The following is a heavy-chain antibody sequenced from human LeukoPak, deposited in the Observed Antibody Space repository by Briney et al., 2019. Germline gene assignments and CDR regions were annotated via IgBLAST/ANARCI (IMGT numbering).Heavy chain of an antibody. CDR2: IYSGGST. D-gene: IGHD1-26*01. CDR3: AGDRATSYFDY. J-gene: IGHJ4*02. CDR1: GFTVSSNY. V-gene: IGHV3-53*01. Sequence: GGSLRLSCAASGFTVSSNYMSWVRQAPGKGLEWVSVIYSGGSTYYADSVKGRFTISGDNSKNTLYLQMNSLRAEDTAVYYCAGDRATSYFDYWGQGALVTISS.